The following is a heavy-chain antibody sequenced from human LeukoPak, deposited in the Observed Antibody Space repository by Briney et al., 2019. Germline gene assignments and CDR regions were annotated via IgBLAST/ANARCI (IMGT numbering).Heavy chain of an antibody. Sequence: PSQTLSLTCTVSNGSISSGDYFWSWIRQLPGKGLEWIGYVYYSGSTYYNPSLKSRVTISLDTSKSQFSLNLSSVTAADTAVYYCARSWAHDSSGYSYFDYWGQGTLVTVSS. J-gene: IGHJ4*02. CDR1: NGSISSGDYF. D-gene: IGHD3-22*01. CDR3: ARSWAHDSSGYSYFDY. CDR2: VYYSGST. V-gene: IGHV4-31*03.